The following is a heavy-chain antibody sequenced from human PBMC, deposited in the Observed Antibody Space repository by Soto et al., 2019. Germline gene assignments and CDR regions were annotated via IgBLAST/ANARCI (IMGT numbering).Heavy chain of an antibody. CDR1: GYSISSGYY. V-gene: IGHV4-38-2*02. Sequence: SETLSLTCTVSGYSISSGYYWGWIRQPPGKGLEWIGSIYHSGSTYYNPSLKSRVTISVDTSKNQFSLKLSSVTAADTAVYYCVHYDYYGSGSYYFDYWGQGTLVTVSS. CDR2: IYHSGST. J-gene: IGHJ4*02. CDR3: VHYDYYGSGSYYFDY. D-gene: IGHD3-10*01.